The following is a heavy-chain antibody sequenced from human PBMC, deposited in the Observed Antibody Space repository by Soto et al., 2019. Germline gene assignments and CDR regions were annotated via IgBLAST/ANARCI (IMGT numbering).Heavy chain of an antibody. CDR2: IYYSGST. J-gene: IGHJ4*02. CDR1: GGSISSGGYY. CDR3: AREGIAVAGTQFDY. V-gene: IGHV4-31*03. Sequence: PSETLSLTCTVPGGSISSGGYYWSWIRQHPGKGLEWIGYIYYSGSTYYNPSLKSRVTISVDTSKNQFSLKLSSVTAADTAVYYCAREGIAVAGTQFDYWGQGTLVTVSS. D-gene: IGHD6-19*01.